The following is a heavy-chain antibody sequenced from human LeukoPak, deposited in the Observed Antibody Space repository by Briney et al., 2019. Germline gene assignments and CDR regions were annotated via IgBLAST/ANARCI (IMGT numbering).Heavy chain of an antibody. J-gene: IGHJ4*02. V-gene: IGHV1-2*02. D-gene: IGHD3-22*01. CDR2: INPNSGGT. CDR3: SRGAYYYDTSGYYYYFDY. Sequence: ASVTVSCKASGYTFIGYYMHWVRQAPGQGLEWMGWINPNSGGTHYSQKFQGRVTMTRDTSISTAYMELSRLRSDDTAVYYCSRGAYYYDTSGYYYYFDYWGQGTLVTVSS. CDR1: GYTFIGYY.